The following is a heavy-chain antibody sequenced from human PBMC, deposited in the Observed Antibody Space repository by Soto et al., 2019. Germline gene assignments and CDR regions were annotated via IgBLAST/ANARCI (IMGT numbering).Heavy chain of an antibody. CDR1: GGTFSSYA. CDR2: IIPIFGTA. V-gene: IGHV1-69*06. D-gene: IGHD1-26*01. Sequence: QVQLVQSGAEVKKPGSSVKGSCKASGGTFSSYAISWVRQAPVQGLEWMGGIIPIFGTANYAQKFQGRVTIVADKSTSTGYMELSSMRSEDTAVYYCARWGGATKRVDYWGQGHLVTVSS. CDR3: ARWGGATKRVDY. J-gene: IGHJ4*02.